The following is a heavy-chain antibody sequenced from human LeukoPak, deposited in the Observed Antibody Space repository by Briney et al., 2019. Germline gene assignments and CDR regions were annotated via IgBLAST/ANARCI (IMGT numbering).Heavy chain of an antibody. D-gene: IGHD3-22*01. CDR1: GGTFSRSA. V-gene: IGHV1-69*13. J-gene: IGHJ5*02. CDR3: ATSLPYGYYDSGGSNWFDP. Sequence: GASVMVSCKASGGTFSRSAISWVRQAPGQGLEWMGGIIPIFGPADYAQKFQGRVTITADESTSTAYLELSSLRSEDTAVYYCATSLPYGYYDSGGSNWFDPWGQGTLVTVSS. CDR2: IIPIFGPA.